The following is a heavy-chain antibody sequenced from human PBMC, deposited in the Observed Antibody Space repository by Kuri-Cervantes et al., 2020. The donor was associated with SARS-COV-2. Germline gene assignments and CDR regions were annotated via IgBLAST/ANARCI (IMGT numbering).Heavy chain of an antibody. CDR3: TTVAGIAAAGTSYYYGMDV. V-gene: IGHV3-15*07. CDR2: IKSKTDGGTP. D-gene: IGHD6-13*01. CDR1: GFTFSNAW. Sequence: GESLKISCAASGFTFSNAWMNWVRQAPGKGLEWVGRIKSKTDGGTPDYAAPVKGRFTISRDDSKTTLYLQMNSLKTEDTAVYYCTTVAGIAAAGTSYYYGMDVWGQGTTVTVSS. J-gene: IGHJ6*02.